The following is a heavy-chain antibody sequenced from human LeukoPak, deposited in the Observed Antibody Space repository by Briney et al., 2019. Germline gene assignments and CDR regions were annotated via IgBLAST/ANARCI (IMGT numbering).Heavy chain of an antibody. CDR3: ARANWNDVPDAFDI. Sequence: ASVKVSCKASGYTFTGYYMHWVRQAPGQGFEWMGWINPNSGDTNYAQKFQGRVTMTRDTSISTAHMELSRLRSDDTAAYYCARANWNDVPDAFDIWGQGTMVTVSS. J-gene: IGHJ3*02. CDR2: INPNSGDT. D-gene: IGHD1-1*01. V-gene: IGHV1-2*02. CDR1: GYTFTGYY.